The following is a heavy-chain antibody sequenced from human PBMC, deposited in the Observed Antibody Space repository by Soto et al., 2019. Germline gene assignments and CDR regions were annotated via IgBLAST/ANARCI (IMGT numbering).Heavy chain of an antibody. CDR2: IYHSGST. J-gene: IGHJ4*02. CDR1: GGSFSGYY. V-gene: IGHV4-34*01. CDR3: GRLEGLATISYYFDY. Sequence: ASETLSLTCAVYGGSFSGYYWSWIRQPPGKGLEWIGEIYHSGSTNYNPSLKSRVTISVDTSKNQFSLKLMSLSAADTAVYYCGRLEGLATISYYFDYWGQGALVTVSS. D-gene: IGHD3-9*01.